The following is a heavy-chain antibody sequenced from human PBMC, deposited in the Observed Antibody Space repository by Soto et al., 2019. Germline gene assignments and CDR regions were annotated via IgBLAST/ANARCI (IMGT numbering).Heavy chain of an antibody. V-gene: IGHV4-31*03. D-gene: IGHD2-2*01. CDR3: ARDRYQSAIDY. Sequence: SETLSLTCTVSGGSISSGGYYWSWIRQHPGKGLEWIGYIYYSGSTYYNPSLKSRVTISVDTSKNQFSLKLSSVTAADTAVYFCARDRYQSAIDYWGQGTLVTVSS. J-gene: IGHJ4*02. CDR1: GGSISSGGYY. CDR2: IYYSGST.